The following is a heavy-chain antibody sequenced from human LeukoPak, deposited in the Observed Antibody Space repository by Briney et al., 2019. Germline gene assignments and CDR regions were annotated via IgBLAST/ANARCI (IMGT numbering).Heavy chain of an antibody. CDR1: GGSISSGSYY. J-gene: IGHJ3*02. Sequence: PSQTLSLTCTVSGGSISSGSYYWSWIRQPAGKGLEWIGRIYTSGSTNYNPSLKSRVTISVDTSKNQFSLKLSSVTAADTAVYYCARSFPRDIVVVVATPGAFDIWGQGTMVTVSS. CDR3: ARSFPRDIVVVVATPGAFDI. D-gene: IGHD2-15*01. V-gene: IGHV4-61*02. CDR2: IYTSGST.